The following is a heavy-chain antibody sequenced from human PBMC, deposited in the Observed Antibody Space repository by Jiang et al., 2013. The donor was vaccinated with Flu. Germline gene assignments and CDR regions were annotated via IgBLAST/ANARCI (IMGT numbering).Heavy chain of an antibody. CDR1: GVSISSSSYY. J-gene: IGHJ4*02. V-gene: IGHV4-39*07. CDR3: ARVRSSSRWDYYFDY. CDR2: IYYSGST. D-gene: IGHD6-13*01. Sequence: GVSISSSSYYWGWIRQPPGKGLEWIGSIYYSGSTYYNPSLKSRVTISVDTSKNQFSLKLSSVTAADTAVYYCARVRSSSRWDYYFDYWGQGTLVTVSS.